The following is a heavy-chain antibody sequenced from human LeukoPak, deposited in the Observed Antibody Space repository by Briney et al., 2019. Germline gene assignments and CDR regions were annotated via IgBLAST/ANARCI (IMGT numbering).Heavy chain of an antibody. CDR3: ARQNGDYYDYDFDY. CDR2: INHSGST. V-gene: IGHV4-34*01. J-gene: IGHJ4*02. Sequence: SETLSLTCAVYGGSFSGYYWSWIRQPPGKGLEWIGEINHSGSTNYNPSLKSRVTISVDTSKNQVSLKLTSVTAADTAVYYCARQNGDYYDYDFDYWGQGTLVTVSS. CDR1: GGSFSGYY. D-gene: IGHD4-17*01.